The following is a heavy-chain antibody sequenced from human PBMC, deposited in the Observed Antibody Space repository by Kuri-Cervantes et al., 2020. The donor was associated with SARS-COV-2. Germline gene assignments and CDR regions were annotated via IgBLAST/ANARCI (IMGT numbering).Heavy chain of an antibody. CDR3: ASRRGFLAYNDAFDI. J-gene: IGHJ3*02. CDR1: GYTFTSYG. CDR2: MNPNSGNT. V-gene: IGHV1-8*03. D-gene: IGHD3-3*01. Sequence: ASVKVSCKASGYTFTSYGISWVRQAPGQGLEWMGWMNPNSGNTGYAQKFQGRVTITRNTSISTAYMELSSLRSEDTAVYYCASRRGFLAYNDAFDIWGQGTMVTVSS.